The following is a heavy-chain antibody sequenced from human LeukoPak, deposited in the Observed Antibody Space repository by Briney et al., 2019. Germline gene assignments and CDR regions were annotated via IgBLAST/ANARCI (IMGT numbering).Heavy chain of an antibody. CDR1: GGSSSGYY. V-gene: IGHV4-34*01. CDR2: INHSGST. J-gene: IGHJ4*02. Sequence: SETLSLTCAVYGGSSSGYYWSWIRQPPGKGLEWIGEINHSGSTNYNPSLKSRVTISVDTSKNQFSLKLSSVTAADTAVYYCARVRRYSGSYFDYWGQGTLVTVSS. D-gene: IGHD1-26*01. CDR3: ARVRRYSGSYFDY.